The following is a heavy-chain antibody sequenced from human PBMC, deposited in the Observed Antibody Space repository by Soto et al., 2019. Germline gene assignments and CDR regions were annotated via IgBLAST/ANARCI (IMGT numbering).Heavy chain of an antibody. CDR1: GGSFSGYY. CDR3: ARGPGIAAAAPGV. D-gene: IGHD6-13*01. J-gene: IGHJ6*02. Sequence: QVQLQQWGAGLLKPSETLSLTCAVYGGSFSGYYWSWIRQPPGKGLEWIGEINHSGSTNYNPSLKSRVTISVDTSKNQFSLKLSSVTAADTAVYYCARGPGIAAAAPGVWGQGTTVTVCS. CDR2: INHSGST. V-gene: IGHV4-34*01.